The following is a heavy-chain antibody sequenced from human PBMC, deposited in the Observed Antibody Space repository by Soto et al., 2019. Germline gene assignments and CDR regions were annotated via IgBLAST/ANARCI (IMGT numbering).Heavy chain of an antibody. V-gene: IGHV4-34*01. J-gene: IGHJ4*02. D-gene: IGHD2-2*01. Sequence: SETLSLTCAVYGGSFSGYYWSWIRQPPGKGLEWIGEINHSGSTNYNPSLKSRVTISVDTSKNQFSLKLSSVTAADTAVYYCARTVVPAAMNYFYYWGQGTLVTVSS. CDR1: GGSFSGYY. CDR3: ARTVVPAAMNYFYY. CDR2: INHSGST.